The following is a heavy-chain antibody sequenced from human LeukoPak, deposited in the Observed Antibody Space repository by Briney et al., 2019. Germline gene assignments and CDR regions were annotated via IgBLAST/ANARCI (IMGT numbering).Heavy chain of an antibody. J-gene: IGHJ5*02. CDR1: GGPINNYY. Sequence: PSETLSLTCTVSGGPINNYYWSWIRLPPGKGLEWIGYIYPSGGTHYNPSLMSRVSMSVDTSKNQFSLKVRSVTAADTAVYYCARRIVAGATNSHWFDPWGQGTLVTVSS. CDR2: IYPSGGT. V-gene: IGHV4-4*09. D-gene: IGHD2-21*01. CDR3: ARRIVAGATNSHWFDP.